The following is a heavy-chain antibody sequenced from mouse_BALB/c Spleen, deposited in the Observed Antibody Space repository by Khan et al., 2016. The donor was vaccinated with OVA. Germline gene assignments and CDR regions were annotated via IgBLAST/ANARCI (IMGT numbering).Heavy chain of an antibody. Sequence: VQLKESGPDLVKPSQPLSLTCTVTGYSITSGYAWHWIRQFPGNKLEWMASIYFSGSINYNPSLKSRISVTRDTSKNQFFLQLNSVTSEDTATYYCTRDGNYMDYWGQGTSVTVSS. CDR2: IYFSGSI. D-gene: IGHD2-1*01. CDR1: GYSITSGYA. V-gene: IGHV3-1*02. J-gene: IGHJ4*01. CDR3: TRDGNYMDY.